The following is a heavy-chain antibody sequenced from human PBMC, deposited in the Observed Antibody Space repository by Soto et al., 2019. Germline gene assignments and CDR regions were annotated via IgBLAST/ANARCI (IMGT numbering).Heavy chain of an antibody. CDR1: GFSLSTSGVG. V-gene: IGHV2-5*02. J-gene: IGHJ4*02. CDR3: AHIPVGGNTVTTYYY. D-gene: IGHD4-17*01. Sequence: QITLKESGPTLVKPTQTLTLTCTFSGFSLSTSGVGVGWIRQPPGKALEWLALIYWDDDKRYSPSLKSRLTLTKDTSKNQVVLTMTNMDPVDTATYYCAHIPVGGNTVTTYYYWGQGTLVTVSS. CDR2: IYWDDDK.